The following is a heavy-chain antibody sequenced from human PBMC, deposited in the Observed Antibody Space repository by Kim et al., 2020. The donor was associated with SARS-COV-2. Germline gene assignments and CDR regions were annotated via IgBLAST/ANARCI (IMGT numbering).Heavy chain of an antibody. J-gene: IGHJ6*02. CDR2: IYSGGST. V-gene: IGHV3-66*01. CDR3: ARELPRIAAAGHYYYYGMDV. CDR1: GFTVSSNY. D-gene: IGHD6-13*01. Sequence: GGSLRLSCAASGFTVSSNYMSWVRQAPGKGLEWVSVIYSGGSTYYADSVKGRFTISRDNSKNTLYLQMNSLRAEDTAVYYCARELPRIAAAGHYYYYGMDVWGQGTTVTVSS.